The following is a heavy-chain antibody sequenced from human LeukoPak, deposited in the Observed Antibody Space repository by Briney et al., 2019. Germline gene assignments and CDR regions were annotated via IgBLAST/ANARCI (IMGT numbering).Heavy chain of an antibody. V-gene: IGHV3-21*04. CDR2: ITSTRPYI. Sequence: GESLRLSCATSGFSFSRFSMIWVRQAPGKGLEWLSSITSTRPYIYYADSVRGRFTISRDNAKRSLYLQMNGLRAEDTAVYYCARGRKDLRGYYDSSGPTFDYWGQGTLVTVSS. CDR1: GFSFSRFS. J-gene: IGHJ4*02. CDR3: ARGRKDLRGYYDSSGPTFDY. D-gene: IGHD3-22*01.